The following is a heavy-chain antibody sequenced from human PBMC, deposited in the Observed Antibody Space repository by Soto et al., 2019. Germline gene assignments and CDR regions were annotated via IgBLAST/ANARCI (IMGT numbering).Heavy chain of an antibody. Sequence: GGSLRLSCAASGFTISDYYMSWIRQAPGKGLEWVSYISSVGTTTYYADSVKGRFSTSMDNAKNSLYLQMNSLRAEDTAVYYCARDQEGSGSHWLGYYYYGMDVWGQGTTVTVSS. J-gene: IGHJ6*02. CDR2: ISSVGTTT. V-gene: IGHV3-11*01. CDR1: GFTISDYY. D-gene: IGHD3-10*01. CDR3: ARDQEGSGSHWLGYYYYGMDV.